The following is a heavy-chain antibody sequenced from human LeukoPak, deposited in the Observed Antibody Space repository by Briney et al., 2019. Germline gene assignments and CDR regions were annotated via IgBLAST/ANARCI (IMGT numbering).Heavy chain of an antibody. V-gene: IGHV3-23*01. CDR2: ISGSGGST. J-gene: IGHJ4*02. D-gene: IGHD3-10*01. CDR3: AKSNTHYYGSGSYSDY. CDR1: GCTFSSYA. Sequence: PGGSLRLSCAASGCTFSSYAMSWVRQAPGKGLEWVSAISGSGGSTYYADSVKGRFTISRDNSKNTLYLQMNSLRAEDTAVYYCAKSNTHYYGSGSYSDYWGQGTLVTVSS.